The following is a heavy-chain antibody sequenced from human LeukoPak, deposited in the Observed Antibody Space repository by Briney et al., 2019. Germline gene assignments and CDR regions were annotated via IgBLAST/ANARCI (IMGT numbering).Heavy chain of an antibody. Sequence: GGSLRLSCAASGFTFSSYWMHWVRQAPGKGLVWVSRINSDGSSTSYADSVKGRFTISRDNAKNTLYLQMNSLRAEDTAVYYCARDPYHSGYSYGYYFDYWGQGTLVTVSS. J-gene: IGHJ4*02. CDR1: GFTFSSYW. D-gene: IGHD5-18*01. CDR3: ARDPYHSGYSYGYYFDY. CDR2: INSDGSST. V-gene: IGHV3-74*01.